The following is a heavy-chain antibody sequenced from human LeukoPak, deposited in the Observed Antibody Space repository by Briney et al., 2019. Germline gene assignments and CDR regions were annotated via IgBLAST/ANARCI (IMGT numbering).Heavy chain of an antibody. V-gene: IGHV4-31*03. J-gene: IGHJ4*02. Sequence: SETLSLTCTVSGGSISSGGYYWSWIRQHPGKGLEWIGYIYYSGSTYYNPSLKSRVTISVDTSKNQFSLKLSSVTAADTAAYYCARDGIGSSSRRGYWGQGTLVTVSS. CDR3: ARDGIGSSSRRGY. D-gene: IGHD6-13*01. CDR2: IYYSGST. CDR1: GGSISSGGYY.